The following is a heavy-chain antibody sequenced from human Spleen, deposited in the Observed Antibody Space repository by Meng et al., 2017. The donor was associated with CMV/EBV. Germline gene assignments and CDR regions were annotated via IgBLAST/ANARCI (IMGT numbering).Heavy chain of an antibody. Sequence: ASVKVSCKASGYTFTGYYMHWVRQAPGQGLEWMGWINPNSGGTNYAQKFQGRVTMTRDTSISTAYMELSRLRSDDTAVYYCALDSSSWYYAGYWGQGTLVTVSS. V-gene: IGHV1-2*02. CDR2: INPNSGGT. J-gene: IGHJ4*02. CDR1: GYTFTGYY. CDR3: ALDSSSWYYAGY. D-gene: IGHD6-13*01.